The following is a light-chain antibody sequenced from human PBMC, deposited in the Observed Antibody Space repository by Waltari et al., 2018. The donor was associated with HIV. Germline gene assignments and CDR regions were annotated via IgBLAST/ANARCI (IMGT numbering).Light chain of an antibody. CDR3: QQYSSAPRT. V-gene: IGKV3-20*01. CDR1: QSITSSY. CDR2: GAS. Sequence: IGLTQSPGTLSLSPGEGATLSCRASQSITSSYISWYQQKPGQAPRLVIYGASSRATGIPDRFRGSGSGADFTLNISRLEPEDFVVYYCQQYSSAPRTFGQGTKLEIK. J-gene: IGKJ2*01.